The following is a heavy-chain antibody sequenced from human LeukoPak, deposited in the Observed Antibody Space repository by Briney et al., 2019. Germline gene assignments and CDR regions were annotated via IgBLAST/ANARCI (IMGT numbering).Heavy chain of an antibody. CDR1: GGSFSGYS. J-gene: IGHJ5*02. D-gene: IGHD2-2*01. V-gene: IGHV4-34*01. CDR2: INHSGST. CDR3: ARDKVVPAAINWFDP. Sequence: PSETLSLTCAVYGGSFSGYSWSWIRQPPGKGLEWIGEINHSGSTNYNPSLKSRITISVDTSKNQFSLKLSSVTAADTAVYYCARDKVVPAAINWFDPWGQGTLVTVSS.